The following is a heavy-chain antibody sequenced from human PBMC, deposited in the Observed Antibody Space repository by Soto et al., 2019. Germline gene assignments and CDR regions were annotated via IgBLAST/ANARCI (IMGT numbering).Heavy chain of an antibody. J-gene: IGHJ4*02. CDR1: GFTFSSYA. D-gene: IGHD3-10*01. CDR2: ISGSGGST. CDR3: AKDQYLGDYGSASNYS. V-gene: IGHV3-23*01. Sequence: GGSLRLSCAASGFTFSSYAMSWVRQAPGKGLEWVSAISGSGGSTYYADSVKGRFTISRDNSKNTLYLQMNSLRAEDTAVYYCAKDQYLGDYGSASNYSWGQGNLVTVSS.